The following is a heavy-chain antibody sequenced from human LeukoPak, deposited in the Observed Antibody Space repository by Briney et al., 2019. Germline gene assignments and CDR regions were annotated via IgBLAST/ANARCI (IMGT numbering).Heavy chain of an antibody. J-gene: IGHJ6*03. CDR2: IRYDGTNK. V-gene: IGHV3-30*02. CDR3: AKDRDYGDYPSAYYYYMDV. CDR1: GFTFSTYG. D-gene: IGHD4-17*01. Sequence: GGSLRLSCAASGFTFSTYGIHWVREAPGKGLEWVAFIRYDGTNKLYAESVKGRFTISRDNSKNMLYLQINSLRAEDTAVYHCAKDRDYGDYPSAYYYYMDVWGKGTTVTVSS.